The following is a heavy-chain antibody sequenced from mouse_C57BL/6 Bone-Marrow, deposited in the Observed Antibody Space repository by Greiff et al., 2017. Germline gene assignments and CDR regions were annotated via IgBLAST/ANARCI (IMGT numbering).Heavy chain of an antibody. CDR2: INPNNGGT. J-gene: IGHJ3*01. Sequence: EVQLQQSGPELVKPGASVKISCKASGYTFTDYYMNWVKQSPGKSLEWIGDINPNNGGTSYNQKFKGKATLTVDKSSSTAYMVLRSLTADDSAVYYCAEGGQHRRRFAYGGQGTLVTVSA. V-gene: IGHV1-26*01. CDR3: AEGGQHRRRFAY. D-gene: IGHD3-2*02. CDR1: GYTFTDYY.